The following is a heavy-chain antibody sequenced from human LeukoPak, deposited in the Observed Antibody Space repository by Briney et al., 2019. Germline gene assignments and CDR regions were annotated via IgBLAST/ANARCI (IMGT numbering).Heavy chain of an antibody. J-gene: IGHJ4*02. CDR2: ISSSGNYI. CDR1: GFTFSSYS. CDR3: ARDLYGSGSYWDS. D-gene: IGHD3-10*01. V-gene: IGHV3-21*04. Sequence: PGGSLRLSCAASGFTFSSYSMNWVRQAPGKGLEWVSYISSSGNYIHYADAVRGRFTISRDNAKNSLYLQMNSLRAEDTALYYCARDLYGSGSYWDSWGQGTLVTVSS.